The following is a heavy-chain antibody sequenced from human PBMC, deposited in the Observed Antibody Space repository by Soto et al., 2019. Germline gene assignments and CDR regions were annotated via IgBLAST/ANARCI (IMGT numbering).Heavy chain of an antibody. J-gene: IGHJ4*02. V-gene: IGHV1-2*04. CDR3: ARDSSGWLNYFDY. CDR2: INPNSGGT. CDR1: GYTFTAYY. Sequence: ASXKVSCGTSGYTFTAYYMHWVRQAPGQGLEWMGWINPNSGGTNYAQKFQGWVTMTRDTSISTAYMELSRLRSDVTAVYYCARDSSGWLNYFDYWGQGTLVTVSS. D-gene: IGHD6-19*01.